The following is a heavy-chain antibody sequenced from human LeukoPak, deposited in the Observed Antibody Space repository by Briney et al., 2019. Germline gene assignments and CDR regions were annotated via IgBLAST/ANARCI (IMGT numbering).Heavy chain of an antibody. J-gene: IGHJ4*02. Sequence: GGSLRLSCSASGFTFTDYYMSWIRQDPGKGLEFVSLISGSGSNVYYADSVKGRFTISRDNAQNFLYLQMNSLRAEDTAVYYCVKGSGKIDYWGQGPRVPVPS. V-gene: IGHV3-11*01. CDR1: GFTFTDYY. CDR3: VKGSGKIDY. CDR2: ISGSGSNV. D-gene: IGHD3-10*01.